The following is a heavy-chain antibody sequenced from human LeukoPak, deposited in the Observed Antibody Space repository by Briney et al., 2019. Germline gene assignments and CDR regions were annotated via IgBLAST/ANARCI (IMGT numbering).Heavy chain of an antibody. CDR3: ARQYCTGGSCYPYFDY. V-gene: IGHV4-59*01. CDR2: IFSSGSS. J-gene: IGHJ4*02. D-gene: IGHD2-15*01. Sequence: SETLSLTCTVSGGSISNYYWSWIRQPPGKALEYIGYIFSSGSSHYNPSLKSRVTISIDTSKNQFSLKLTSVTAADTAVYYCARQYCTGGSCYPYFDYWGQGTLVTVSS. CDR1: GGSISNYY.